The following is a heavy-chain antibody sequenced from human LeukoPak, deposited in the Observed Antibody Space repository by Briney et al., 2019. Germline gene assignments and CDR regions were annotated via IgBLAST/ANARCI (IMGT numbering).Heavy chain of an antibody. D-gene: IGHD3-22*01. CDR1: GFTFSSYA. CDR2: ISGSGGST. CDR3: ARARGVSTGYRPIDY. Sequence: GGSLRLSCAASGFTFSSYAMSWVCQAPGKGLEWVSAISGSGGSTYYADSVKGRFTISRDNSKNTLYLQMNSLRAEDAAVYYCARARGVSTGYRPIDYWGQGTLVTVSS. J-gene: IGHJ4*02. V-gene: IGHV3-23*01.